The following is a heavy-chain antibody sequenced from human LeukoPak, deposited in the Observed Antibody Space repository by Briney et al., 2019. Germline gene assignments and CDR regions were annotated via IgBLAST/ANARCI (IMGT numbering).Heavy chain of an antibody. CDR3: AKDNDFWSGFDY. J-gene: IGHJ4*02. D-gene: IGHD3-3*01. CDR2: IWYGGSNK. V-gene: IGHV3-30*18. CDR1: GFTFSSYG. Sequence: GRSLRLSCAASGFTFSSYGMHWVRQAPGKGLEWVAVIWYGGSNKYYADSVKGQFTISRDNSKNTLYLQMNSLRAEDTAVYYCAKDNDFWSGFDYWGQGTLVTVSS.